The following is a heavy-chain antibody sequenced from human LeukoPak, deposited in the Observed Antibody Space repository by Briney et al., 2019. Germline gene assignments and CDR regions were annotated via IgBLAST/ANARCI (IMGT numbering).Heavy chain of an antibody. Sequence: GRSLRLSCAASGFTFSSYSMNWVRQAPGKGLEWVSSISSSSSYIYYADSVKGRFTISRDNAKNSLYLQMNSLRAEDTAVYYCARDPDYYDSSGYYYADAFDIWGQGTMVTVSS. CDR1: GFTFSSYS. V-gene: IGHV3-21*01. CDR3: ARDPDYYDSSGYYYADAFDI. D-gene: IGHD3-22*01. CDR2: ISSSSSYI. J-gene: IGHJ3*02.